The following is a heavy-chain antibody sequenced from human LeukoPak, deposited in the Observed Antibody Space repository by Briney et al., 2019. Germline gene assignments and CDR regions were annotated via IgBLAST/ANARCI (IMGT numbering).Heavy chain of an antibody. D-gene: IGHD2-8*02. CDR3: AREMVDCTDSSCPNRYYYGMVV. J-gene: IGHJ6*02. CDR2: VHYSGST. Sequence: SETLSLTCTVSGGSISGYYWSWTRQPPGKGLECIGYVHYSGSTSYNPSLKSRVTISVDTSKNQFSLKLSSVTAADTAVYYCAREMVDCTDSSCPNRYYYGMVVWGQGTTVTVSS. CDR1: GGSISGYY. V-gene: IGHV4-59*01.